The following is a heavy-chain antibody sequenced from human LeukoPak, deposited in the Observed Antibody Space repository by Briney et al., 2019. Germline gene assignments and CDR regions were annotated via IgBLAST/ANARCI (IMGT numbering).Heavy chain of an antibody. D-gene: IGHD5-24*01. J-gene: IGHJ3*02. CDR3: ARSVEMATVRAFDI. V-gene: IGHV4-61*02. Sequence: SETLSLTCTVSGGSISSGSYYWSWIRQPAGKGLEWIGRIYTSGSTNYNPSLKSRVTISVDTSKNQFSLKLSSVTAADTAVYYCARSVEMATVRAFDIWGQGTMVTVSS. CDR2: IYTSGST. CDR1: GGSISSGSYY.